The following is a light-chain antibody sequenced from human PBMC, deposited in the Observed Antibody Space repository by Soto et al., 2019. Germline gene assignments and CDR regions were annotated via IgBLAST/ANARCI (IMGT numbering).Light chain of an antibody. V-gene: IGKV1-39*01. CDR2: AAS. Sequence: DIQMTQSPSSLSSSLAYRFTITCRASQSISNFLNWVQHKPGNAPKVLISAASTLQSGVPPRFSGSESGTDFTLTISSLQPEDSASYYCQQYYNSVLTFGGGTKVDIK. CDR1: QSISNF. J-gene: IGKJ4*01. CDR3: QQYYNSVLT.